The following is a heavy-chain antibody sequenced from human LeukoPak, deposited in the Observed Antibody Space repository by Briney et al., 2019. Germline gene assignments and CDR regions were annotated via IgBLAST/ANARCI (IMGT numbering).Heavy chain of an antibody. CDR3: ARGEYYDSSGYYFLISDWFDP. V-gene: IGHV3-21*01. Sequence: NPGGSLRLYCATSGFTFISYSMNSVRQAAGKGLEWVSSISSSSSYIYYADTVKGRFTISRDNAKNSLYLQMNSLRAEVTAGYYCARGEYYDSSGYYFLISDWFDPWGQGTLVTVSS. J-gene: IGHJ5*02. CDR1: GFTFISYS. D-gene: IGHD3-22*01. CDR2: ISSSSSYI.